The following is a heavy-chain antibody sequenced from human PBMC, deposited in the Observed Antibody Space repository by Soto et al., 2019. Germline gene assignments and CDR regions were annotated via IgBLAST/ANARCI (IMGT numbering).Heavy chain of an antibody. V-gene: IGHV4-30-2*01. Sequence: PSETLSLTCAVSGGSISSSGYSWSWIRQPPGKCLEWIGYIYHSGSTYYNPSLKSRVTISVDRSKNQFSLKLSSVTAADTAVYYCARSIDYYGPLSSHHPYVMAVPGQGPTVTDS. D-gene: IGHD3-10*01. CDR3: ARSIDYYGPLSSHHPYVMAV. CDR2: IYHSGST. CDR1: GGSISSSGYS. J-gene: IGHJ6*02.